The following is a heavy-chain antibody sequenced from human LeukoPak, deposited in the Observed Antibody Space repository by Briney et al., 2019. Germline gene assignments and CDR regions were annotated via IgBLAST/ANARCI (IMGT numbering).Heavy chain of an antibody. D-gene: IGHD1-14*01. CDR2: IYCSGST. V-gene: IGHV4-39*07. J-gene: IGHJ4*02. Sequence: SETLSLTCTVSGGSISSSSYYWGWIRQPPGKGLEWIGSIYCSGSTYYNPSLKSRVTISVDTSKNQFSLKLSSVTAADTAVYYCARHLLRTSTSFDYWDQGNLVTVSS. CDR3: ARHLLRTSTSFDY. CDR1: GGSISSSSYY.